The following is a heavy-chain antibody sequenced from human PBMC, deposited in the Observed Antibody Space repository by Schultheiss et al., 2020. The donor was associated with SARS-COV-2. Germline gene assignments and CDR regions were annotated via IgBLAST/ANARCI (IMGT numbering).Heavy chain of an antibody. J-gene: IGHJ4*02. D-gene: IGHD5-24*01. CDR3: ARSGQQNYNSLDY. CDR2: ISAFNGNT. V-gene: IGHV1-18*01. Sequence: GESLKISCKASGYTFSSYGISWVRQAPGQGLEWMGWISAFNGNTNYAQKLQGRVTMTTDTSTSTAYMELRSLRSDDTAVYYCARSGQQNYNSLDYWGQGTLVTVSS. CDR1: GYTFSSYG.